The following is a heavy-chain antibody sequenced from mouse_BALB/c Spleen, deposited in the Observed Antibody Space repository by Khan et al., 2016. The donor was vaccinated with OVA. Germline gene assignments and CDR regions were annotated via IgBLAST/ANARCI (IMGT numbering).Heavy chain of an antibody. CDR3: ARRGLDGIFAY. CDR1: GYTFTTYW. Sequence: QVQLQQSGAELAKPGASVKMSCKASGYTFTTYWMHWVKQRPGQGLEWIGYIDPSTGYTEYNQKFKDKAPLTTAKSSSTAYMQLSSLTSADSAVYYCARRGLDGIFAYWGQGTLVTVSA. J-gene: IGHJ3*01. V-gene: IGHV1-7*01. D-gene: IGHD2-1*01. CDR2: IDPSTGYT.